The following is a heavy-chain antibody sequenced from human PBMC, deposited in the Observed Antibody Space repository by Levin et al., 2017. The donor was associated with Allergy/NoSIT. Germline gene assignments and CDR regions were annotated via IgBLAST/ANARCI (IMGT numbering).Heavy chain of an antibody. CDR1: GFTFSNAW. CDR2: IKSKTDGGTT. J-gene: IGHJ6*02. D-gene: IGHD3-10*01. V-gene: IGHV3-15*01. CDR3: GYGSGSYPYYYYDVDV. Sequence: GESLKISCAASGFTFSNAWLSWVRQAPGQGLEWVGRIKSKTDGGTTDYAAPVKDRFTISRDDSRNTLYLQMNSLRTEDTAVYYCGYGSGSYPYYYYDVDVWGQGTAVSVSS.